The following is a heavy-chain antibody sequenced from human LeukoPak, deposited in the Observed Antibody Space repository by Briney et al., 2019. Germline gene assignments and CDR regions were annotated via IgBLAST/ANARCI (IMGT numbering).Heavy chain of an antibody. CDR1: GFTFSSYA. CDR3: AKSPYSSSWYVGVGY. V-gene: IGHV3-23*01. Sequence: PGGSLRLSCAASGFTFSSYAMSWVRQAPGKGLEWVSAISGSGGSTYYADSVKGRFTISRDNSKNTLYLQMDSLRTEDTAVYYCAKSPYSSSWYVGVGYWGQGTLVTVSS. D-gene: IGHD6-13*01. J-gene: IGHJ4*02. CDR2: ISGSGGST.